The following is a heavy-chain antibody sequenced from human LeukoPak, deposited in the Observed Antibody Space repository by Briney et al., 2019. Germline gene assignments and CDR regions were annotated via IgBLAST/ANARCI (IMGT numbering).Heavy chain of an antibody. V-gene: IGHV3-23*01. J-gene: IGHJ4*02. CDR2: IFGSGGSA. Sequence: PGGSLRLSCAASGFTFNSYAMYWVRQAPGKGLEWVSGIFGSGGSAHYADSVKGRFTIFRDSSKNTVYLQMNSLRAEDTAVYYCAKTTTGYSSGRYPGWPVDYWGQGTLVTVSS. CDR1: GFTFNSYA. D-gene: IGHD6-19*01. CDR3: AKTTTGYSSGRYPGWPVDY.